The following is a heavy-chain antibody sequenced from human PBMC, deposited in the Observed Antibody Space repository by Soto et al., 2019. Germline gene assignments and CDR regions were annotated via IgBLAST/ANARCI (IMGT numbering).Heavy chain of an antibody. CDR2: IDWDDDK. J-gene: IGHJ5*01. Sequence: SGPTLVNPTQTLTLTCTFSGFSLSTSGMCVSWIRQPPGKALEWLALIDWDDDKYYSTSLKTRLTISKDTSKNQVVLTMTNMDPVDTATYYCPRARIEATQWAPDSFDSWGQGTLVTVSS. V-gene: IGHV2-70*01. D-gene: IGHD6-6*01. CDR1: GFSLSTSGMC. CDR3: PRARIEATQWAPDSFDS.